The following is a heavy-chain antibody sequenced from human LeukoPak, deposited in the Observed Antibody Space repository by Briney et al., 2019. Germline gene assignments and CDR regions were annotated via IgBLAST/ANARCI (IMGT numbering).Heavy chain of an antibody. D-gene: IGHD4-17*01. V-gene: IGHV4-59*01. CDR2: VFFSGSF. CDR3: AGYFGDSVGYFDY. J-gene: IGHJ4*02. CDR1: GGSISGYY. Sequence: SETLSLTCSVSGGSISGYYWSWIRQPPGKGLEWIGFVFFSGSFNYNPSLKSRVTISVDTSKNQVSLRLSSVTAADTAVYYCAGYFGDSVGYFDYWGQGTLVTVSS.